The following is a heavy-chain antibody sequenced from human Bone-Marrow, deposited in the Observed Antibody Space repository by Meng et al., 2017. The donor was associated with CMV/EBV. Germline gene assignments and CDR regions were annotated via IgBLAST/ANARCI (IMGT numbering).Heavy chain of an antibody. V-gene: IGHV1-46*01. CDR1: GYTFTSHF. Sequence: ASVKVSCKASGYTFTSHFMHWVRQAPGQGLEWMGIINPSGGSTTYAQKFQGRVTVTRDTSTSAVYMELSSLRFDDTAVYYCARGYVRFDYWGQGTLVTVSS. CDR2: INPSGGST. CDR3: ARGYVRFDY. D-gene: IGHD1-14*01. J-gene: IGHJ4*02.